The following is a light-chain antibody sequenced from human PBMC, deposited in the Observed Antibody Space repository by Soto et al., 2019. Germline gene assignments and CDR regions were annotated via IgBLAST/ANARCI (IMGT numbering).Light chain of an antibody. V-gene: IGKV1-39*01. J-gene: IGKJ1*01. CDR1: QSISNY. Sequence: DIQMTQSPSSLSASVGDRVTVTWRASQSISNYLNWYPQKPGKAPKVLIYDASSLQSGVPSRFSGSGSGTDFTLTISSLQPEDFATYYCQQSYIIPWTFGQGTKVDIK. CDR2: DAS. CDR3: QQSYIIPWT.